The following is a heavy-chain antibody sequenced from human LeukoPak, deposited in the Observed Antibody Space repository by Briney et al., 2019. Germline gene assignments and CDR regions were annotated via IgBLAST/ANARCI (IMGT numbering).Heavy chain of an antibody. J-gene: IGHJ4*02. Sequence: PGGSLRLSCAASGFTFSSYAMHWVRQAPGKGLEWVAVISYDGSNKYYADSVKGRFTISRDNAKNSLYLQMNSPRAEDTAVYYCARDRDYGDYGGAWGYWGQGTLVTVSS. CDR2: ISYDGSNK. CDR3: ARDRDYGDYGGAWGY. D-gene: IGHD4-17*01. V-gene: IGHV3-30-3*01. CDR1: GFTFSSYA.